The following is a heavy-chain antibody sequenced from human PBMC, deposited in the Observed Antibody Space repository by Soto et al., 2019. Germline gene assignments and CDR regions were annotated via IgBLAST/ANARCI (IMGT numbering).Heavy chain of an antibody. D-gene: IGHD4-17*01. CDR3: ARLYGLDAFDI. Sequence: PSETLSVTCTVSGATISSHCCTCIRQPPGKGLEWIGYIYYTGSTNYTPSLKSRVTISVDTSKNQFSLKLSSVTAADTVVYYCARLYGLDAFDIWGQGTLVTVSS. CDR2: IYYTGST. V-gene: IGHV4-59*11. J-gene: IGHJ3*02. CDR1: GATISSHC.